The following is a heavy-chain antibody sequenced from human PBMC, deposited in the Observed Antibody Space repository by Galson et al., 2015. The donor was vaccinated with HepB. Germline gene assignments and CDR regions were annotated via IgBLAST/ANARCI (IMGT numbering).Heavy chain of an antibody. V-gene: IGHV1-69*13. CDR2: IIPIFGTA. J-gene: IGHJ5*02. D-gene: IGHD5-24*01. Sequence: SVKVSCKASGGTFSSYAISWVRQAPGQGLEWMGGIIPIFGTANYAQKFQGRVTITADESTSTAYMELSSLRSEDTAVYYCARERYFDGYNIPQAPLDLWGQGTLVTVSS. CDR3: ARERYFDGYNIPQAPLDL. CDR1: GGTFSSYA.